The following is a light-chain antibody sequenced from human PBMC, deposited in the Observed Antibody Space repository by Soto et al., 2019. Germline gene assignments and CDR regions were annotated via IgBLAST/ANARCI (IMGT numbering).Light chain of an antibody. V-gene: IGKV3-20*01. CDR1: QSVSSNN. CDR2: GAS. Sequence: EIVLTQSPGTLSLSPGETDTLSCRASQSVSSNNLAWYHQKPGQTPSLLIYGASTRATGIPDRFSGSGSGTDVTLTISRLEPEDFTVYYCQQYDNSITFGQGTRLEIE. J-gene: IGKJ5*01. CDR3: QQYDNSIT.